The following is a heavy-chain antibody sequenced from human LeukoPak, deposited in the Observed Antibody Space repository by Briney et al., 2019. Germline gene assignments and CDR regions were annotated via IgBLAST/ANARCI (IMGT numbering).Heavy chain of an antibody. Sequence: QSGGSLRLSCAASGFTFTSYAMSWVRQAPGKGLEWVSAISGSGGSTYYADSVKGRFTISRDNSKNTLYLQMNSLRAEDTAVYYCAKNPLLWLPQNYYFDYWGQGTLVTVSS. CDR1: GFTFTSYA. J-gene: IGHJ4*02. CDR3: AKNPLLWLPQNYYFDY. CDR2: ISGSGGST. D-gene: IGHD3-16*01. V-gene: IGHV3-23*01.